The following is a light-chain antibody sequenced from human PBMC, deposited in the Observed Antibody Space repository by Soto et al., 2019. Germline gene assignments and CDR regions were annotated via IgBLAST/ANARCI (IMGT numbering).Light chain of an antibody. CDR3: QQLNSFPLT. CDR1: QDFSNY. V-gene: IGKV1-9*01. Sequence: IQWTQAPSFLSASILDRVTITFLASQDFSNYLALYQQKPGEVPNLLIYVASTLHSGLPSRFSGSGSGTEFTLTINSLQPEDFATYYCQQLNSFPLTFGGGTKVDIK. CDR2: VAS. J-gene: IGKJ4*01.